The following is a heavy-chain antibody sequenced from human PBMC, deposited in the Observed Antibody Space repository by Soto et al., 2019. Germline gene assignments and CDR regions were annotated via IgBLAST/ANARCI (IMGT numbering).Heavy chain of an antibody. CDR3: ARVRPATFTWSFAIDY. CDR2: IYHSGST. CDR1: GLSISSDYY. J-gene: IGHJ4*02. Sequence: SETLSLTCAISGLSISSDYYWGWIRQPPGKGLEWIGSIYHSGSTYYSPSLQSRVTISVDTSKNQFSLKVNSVTAADTAFYYCARVRPATFTWSFAIDYWGQGALVTVSS. D-gene: IGHD3-10*01. V-gene: IGHV4-38-2*01.